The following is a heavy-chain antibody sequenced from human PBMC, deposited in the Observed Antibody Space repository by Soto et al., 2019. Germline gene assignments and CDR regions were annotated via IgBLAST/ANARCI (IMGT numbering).Heavy chain of an antibody. D-gene: IGHD3-22*01. Sequence: SVKVSCKASGGTFSSYTISWVRQAPGQGLEWMGRIIPILGIANYAQKFQGRVTITADKSTSTAYMELSSLRSEDTAVYYCARTYYESSGYYREYFQHWGQGTLVTVSS. J-gene: IGHJ1*01. CDR1: GGTFSSYT. CDR3: ARTYYESSGYYREYFQH. CDR2: IIPILGIA. V-gene: IGHV1-69*02.